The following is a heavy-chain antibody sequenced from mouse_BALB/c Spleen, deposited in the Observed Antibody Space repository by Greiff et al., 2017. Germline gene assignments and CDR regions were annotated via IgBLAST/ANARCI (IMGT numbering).Heavy chain of an antibody. J-gene: IGHJ4*01. Sequence: VKLQESGAELARPGASVKLSCKASGYTFTSYWMQWVKQRPGQGLEWIGAIYPGDGDTRYTQKFKGKATLTADKSSSTAYMQLSSLASEDSAVYYCARENITTVVPYAMDYWGQGTSVTVSS. CDR2: IYPGDGDT. V-gene: IGHV1-87*01. D-gene: IGHD1-1*01. CDR3: ARENITTVVPYAMDY. CDR1: GYTFTSYW.